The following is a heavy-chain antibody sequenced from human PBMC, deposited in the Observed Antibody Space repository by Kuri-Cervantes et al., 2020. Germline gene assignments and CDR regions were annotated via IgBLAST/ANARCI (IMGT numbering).Heavy chain of an antibody. CDR3: ARGGAFWSY. Sequence: GGSLRLSCAASGFTFGSYSVNWVRQAPGKGLEWVSYIVGNGDTINYADSVKGRFTISRDNAKNSLYLQMNSLRAEDTAVYYCARGGAFWSYWGQGTLVTVSS. CDR2: IVGNGDTI. J-gene: IGHJ4*02. CDR1: GFTFGSYS. V-gene: IGHV3-48*04. D-gene: IGHD3-10*01.